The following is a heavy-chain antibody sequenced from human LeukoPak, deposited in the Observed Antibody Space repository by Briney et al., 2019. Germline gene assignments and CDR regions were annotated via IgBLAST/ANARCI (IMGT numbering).Heavy chain of an antibody. CDR3: ARGGYYDSSGYYYSKDAEYFQH. Sequence: SETLSLTCAVYGGSFSGYYWSWIRQPPGKGLEWIGEINHSGSTNYNPSLKSRVTISVDPSKNQFSLKLSSVTAADTAVYYCARGGYYDSSGYYYSKDAEYFQHWGQGTLVTVCS. V-gene: IGHV4-34*01. CDR2: INHSGST. D-gene: IGHD3-22*01. CDR1: GGSFSGYY. J-gene: IGHJ1*01.